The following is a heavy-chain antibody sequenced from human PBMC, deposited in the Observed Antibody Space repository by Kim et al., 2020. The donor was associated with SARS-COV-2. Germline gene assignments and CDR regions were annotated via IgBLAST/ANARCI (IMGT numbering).Heavy chain of an antibody. J-gene: IGHJ3*02. D-gene: IGHD2-15*01. V-gene: IGHV3-48*03. CDR3: ARDQDIGGQPRHAFDI. Sequence: SVKGRFTISRDNAKNSLYLQMNSLRAEDTAVYYCARDQDIGGQPRHAFDIWGQGTMVTVSS.